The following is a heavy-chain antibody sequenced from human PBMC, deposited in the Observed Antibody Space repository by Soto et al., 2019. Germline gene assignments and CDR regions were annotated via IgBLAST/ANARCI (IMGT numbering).Heavy chain of an antibody. V-gene: IGHV3-23*01. Sequence: GGSLRLSCAASGFTFSSYAMSWVRQAPGKGLEWVSAISGSGGSTYYADSVKGRFTISRDNSKNTLYLQMNSLRADDKAVYYCAKGRGRVRGVPFDYWGQGTLVTVSS. CDR2: ISGSGGST. D-gene: IGHD3-10*01. J-gene: IGHJ4*02. CDR1: GFTFSSYA. CDR3: AKGRGRVRGVPFDY.